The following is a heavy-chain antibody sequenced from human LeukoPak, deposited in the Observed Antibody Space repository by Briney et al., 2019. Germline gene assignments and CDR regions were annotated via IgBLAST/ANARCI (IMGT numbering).Heavy chain of an antibody. Sequence: PGGSLRLSCAASGFTFRTFWMHWVRQAPGKGLVWVSRISTDGTNTDYSDSVKGRFTISRDNTKTTLYLQMNSLRAEDTAVYYCARVSNGGSSAGAFDIWGQGTMVTVS. J-gene: IGHJ3*02. CDR2: ISTDGTNT. D-gene: IGHD4-23*01. V-gene: IGHV3-74*01. CDR1: GFTFRTFW. CDR3: ARVSNGGSSAGAFDI.